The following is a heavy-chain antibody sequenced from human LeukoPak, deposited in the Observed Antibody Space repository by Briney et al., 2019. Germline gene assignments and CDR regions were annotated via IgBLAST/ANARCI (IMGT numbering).Heavy chain of an antibody. D-gene: IGHD3-22*01. CDR2: IYYSGST. CDR1: GGSISSSSYY. Sequence: SETLSLTCTVSGGSISSSSYYWGWIRQPPGKGLKWIGSIYYSGSTYYNPSLKSRVTISVDTSKNQFSLKLSSVTAADTAVYYCARHTNYYDSSGYLRPSYYFDYWGQGTLVTVSS. V-gene: IGHV4-39*01. J-gene: IGHJ4*02. CDR3: ARHTNYYDSSGYLRPSYYFDY.